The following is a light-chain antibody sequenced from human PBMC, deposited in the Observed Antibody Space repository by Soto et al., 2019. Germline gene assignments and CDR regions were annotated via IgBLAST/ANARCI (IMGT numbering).Light chain of an antibody. CDR1: QSVSTY. Sequence: EIVLTQSPATLSLSPGERATLSCRARQSVSTYLAWYQQKPGQAPRLLIYDASNRATGIPGRFSGSGSGTDFTLTLSSLEPEDFAVYYCQQRSNWPPRTFGQGTKLEIK. CDR2: DAS. J-gene: IGKJ2*01. V-gene: IGKV3-11*01. CDR3: QQRSNWPPRT.